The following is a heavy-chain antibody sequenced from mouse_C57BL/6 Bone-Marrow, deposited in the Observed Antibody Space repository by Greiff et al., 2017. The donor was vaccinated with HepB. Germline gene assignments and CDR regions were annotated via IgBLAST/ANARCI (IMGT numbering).Heavy chain of an antibody. D-gene: IGHD4-1*01. V-gene: IGHV1-81*01. Sequence: QVQLQQSGAELARPGASVPLSCKASGYTFTSYGIRWVKQRAGQGLAWIGEIYPRSGNTYYNEKFKGKATLTADKSSSTAYMELRSLTSEDSAVYVCAKTGTEGYYAMDYWGQGTSVTVSS. CDR3: AKTGTEGYYAMDY. CDR1: GYTFTSYG. CDR2: IYPRSGNT. J-gene: IGHJ4*01.